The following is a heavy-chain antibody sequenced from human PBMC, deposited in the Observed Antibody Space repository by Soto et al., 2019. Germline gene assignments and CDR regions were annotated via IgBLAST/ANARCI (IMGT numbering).Heavy chain of an antibody. CDR1: GGSFSGYY. D-gene: IGHD6-6*01. J-gene: IGHJ6*03. V-gene: IGHV4-34*01. CDR2: INHSGST. Sequence: QVQLQQWGAGLLKPSETLSLTCAVYGGSFSGYYWSWICQPPGKGLEWIGEINHSGSTNYNPSLKSRVTISVDTSKNQFSLKLSSVTAADTAVYYCARAGMYSSSPTLKFNYYMDVWGNGTTVTVSS. CDR3: ARAGMYSSSPTLKFNYYMDV.